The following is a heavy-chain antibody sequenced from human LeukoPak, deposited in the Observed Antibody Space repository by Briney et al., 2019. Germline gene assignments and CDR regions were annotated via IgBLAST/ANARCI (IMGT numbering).Heavy chain of an antibody. CDR2: IIPIFGTA. Sequence: SVKVSCKASGATFSSYAISWVRQAPGQGLEWMGGIIPIFGTANYARKFQGRVTITADESTSTAYMELSSLRSEDTAVYYCARANADYYGSGSYYVSDAFDIWGQGTMVTVSS. CDR1: GATFSSYA. V-gene: IGHV1-69*01. D-gene: IGHD3-10*01. CDR3: ARANADYYGSGSYYVSDAFDI. J-gene: IGHJ3*02.